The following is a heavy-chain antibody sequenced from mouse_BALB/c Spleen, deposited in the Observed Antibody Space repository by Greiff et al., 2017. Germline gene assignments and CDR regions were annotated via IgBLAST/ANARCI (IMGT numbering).Heavy chain of an antibody. CDR1: GYTFTSYV. D-gene: IGHD1-2*01. CDR2: INPYNDGT. V-gene: IGHV1-14*01. J-gene: IGHJ4*01. Sequence: VQLQQSGPELVKPGASVKMSCKASGYTFTSYVMHWVKQKPGQGLEWIGYINPYNDGTKYNEKFKGKATLTSDKSSSTAYMELSSLTSEDSAVYYCARWVTTATNLYYYAMDYWGQGTSVTVSS. CDR3: ARWVTTATNLYYYAMDY.